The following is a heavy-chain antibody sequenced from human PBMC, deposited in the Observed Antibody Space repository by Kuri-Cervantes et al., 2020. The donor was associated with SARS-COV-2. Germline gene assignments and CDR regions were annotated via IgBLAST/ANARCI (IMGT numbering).Heavy chain of an antibody. J-gene: IGHJ4*02. CDR1: GNTFTSYD. Sequence: ASVKVSCKASGNTFTSYDISWVRQAPGQGLEWMGWISAYNGNTNYAQKLQGRVTMTTDTSTSTAYMELRSLRSDDTAVYYCARDTVGATPFDYWGQGTLVTVSS. CDR2: ISAYNGNT. D-gene: IGHD1-26*01. CDR3: ARDTVGATPFDY. V-gene: IGHV1-18*01.